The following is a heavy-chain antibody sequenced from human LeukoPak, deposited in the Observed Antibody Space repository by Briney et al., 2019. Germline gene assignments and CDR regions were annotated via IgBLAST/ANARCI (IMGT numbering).Heavy chain of an antibody. J-gene: IGHJ4*01. V-gene: IGHV3-21*01. Sequence: PGGSLRLSCAASGLTFSDNSMNWVRQAPGKGLEWVSSISSRSTYIHYADSVRGRFTISRDNAHNSLSLQMNSLRAEDTAVYYCVSPVFINYWGQGTLVTVSS. CDR3: VSPVFINY. D-gene: IGHD1-14*01. CDR1: GLTFSDNS. CDR2: ISSRSTYI.